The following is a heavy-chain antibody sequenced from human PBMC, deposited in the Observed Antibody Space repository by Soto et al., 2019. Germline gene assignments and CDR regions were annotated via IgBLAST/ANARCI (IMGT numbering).Heavy chain of an antibody. V-gene: IGHV1-69*13. J-gene: IGHJ4*02. CDR2: IIPIFGTA. D-gene: IGHD2-21*02. CDR3: ARPPAYRGGDCFYYFDY. CDR1: GGTFSSYA. Sequence: ASVKVSCKASGGTFSSYAISWVRQAPGQGLEWMGGIIPIFGTANYAQKFQGRVTITADESTSTAYMELSSLRSEDTAVYYCARPPAYRGGDCFYYFDYWGQGTLATVSS.